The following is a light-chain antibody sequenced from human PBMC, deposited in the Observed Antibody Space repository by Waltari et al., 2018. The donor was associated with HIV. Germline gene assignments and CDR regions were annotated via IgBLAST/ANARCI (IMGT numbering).Light chain of an antibody. J-gene: IGLJ2*01. V-gene: IGLV2-14*03. CDR3: SSYTSSSVV. Sequence: QSALTQPASVSGSPGQSITISCTGPSSDVGGYNYVSWYQQHPGKAPKLMIYDVSNRPSGVSNRFSGSKSGNPASLTISGLQAEDEADYYCSSYTSSSVVFGGGTKLTVL. CDR1: SSDVGGYNY. CDR2: DVS.